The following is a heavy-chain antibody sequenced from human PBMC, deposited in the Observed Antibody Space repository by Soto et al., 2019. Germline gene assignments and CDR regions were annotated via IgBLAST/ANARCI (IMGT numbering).Heavy chain of an antibody. D-gene: IGHD2-2*01. Sequence: GGSLRLSCVASGFIFSNYGMHWVRQTPGTGLEWVAVISYDGNEQYYVDSVKGRFTISRDSSKKTLYLQINSLRAEDTAVYYCAKVHCATTTCYWADAFDVWGRGTMVTVSS. V-gene: IGHV3-30*18. CDR1: GFIFSNYG. CDR3: AKVHCATTTCYWADAFDV. CDR2: ISYDGNEQ. J-gene: IGHJ3*01.